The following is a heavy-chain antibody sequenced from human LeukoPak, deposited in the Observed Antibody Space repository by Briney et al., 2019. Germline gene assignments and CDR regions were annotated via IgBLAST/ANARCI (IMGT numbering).Heavy chain of an antibody. CDR2: ISNDGRNQ. J-gene: IGHJ4*02. CDR3: ASFMTTVTIPDY. CDR1: GFTFNSFG. D-gene: IGHD4-17*01. Sequence: GGSLRLSCAVSGFTFNSFGMHWVRQTPGKGLEWVAVISNDGRNQYYADSVKGRFTISRDNFKNTLYLQMDSLSAEDTAVYYCASFMTTVTIPDYWGQGTLVTVSS. V-gene: IGHV3-30*03.